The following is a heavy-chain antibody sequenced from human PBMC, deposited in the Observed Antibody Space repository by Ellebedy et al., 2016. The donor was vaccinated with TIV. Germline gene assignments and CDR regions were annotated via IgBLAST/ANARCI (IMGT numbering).Heavy chain of an antibody. J-gene: IGHJ4*02. CDR3: ARGRWAPYISFDY. D-gene: IGHD4-23*01. Sequence: SETLSLTCTVSGGSISGYFWSWIRQPPGKGLEWIGYIYYSGNTNYFPSLESRVTISVDMSKNQFSLKLSSVTAADTAVYYCARGRWAPYISFDYWGQGTLVTVSS. CDR1: GGSISGYF. V-gene: IGHV4-59*01. CDR2: IYYSGNT.